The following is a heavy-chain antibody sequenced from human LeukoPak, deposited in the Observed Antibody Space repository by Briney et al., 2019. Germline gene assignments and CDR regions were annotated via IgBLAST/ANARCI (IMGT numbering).Heavy chain of an antibody. V-gene: IGHV1-69*04. Sequence: ASVKVSCKASGGTFSSYAIIWVRQAPGQGLEWMGRIIPILGIANYAQKFQGRVTITADKSTSTAYMELSSLRSEDTAVYYCAGSRGCGGSCYSTPFDPWGQGTLVTVSS. CDR1: GGTFSSYA. J-gene: IGHJ5*02. CDR3: AGSRGCGGSCYSTPFDP. CDR2: IIPILGIA. D-gene: IGHD2-15*01.